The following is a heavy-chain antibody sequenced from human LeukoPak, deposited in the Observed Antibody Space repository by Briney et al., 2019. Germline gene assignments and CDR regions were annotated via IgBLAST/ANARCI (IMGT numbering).Heavy chain of an antibody. CDR1: GFAFSTYW. D-gene: IGHD6-13*01. Sequence: GGSLRLSCAASGFAFSTYWMHWVRQAPGKGLVWVSRIRTDGGSTYYADSVKGRFTISRDNAKNTLYLQMNSLRAEDTAVYYCARESGIAAALDLWGQGTLVTVSS. V-gene: IGHV3-74*01. J-gene: IGHJ5*02. CDR2: IRTDGGST. CDR3: ARESGIAAALDL.